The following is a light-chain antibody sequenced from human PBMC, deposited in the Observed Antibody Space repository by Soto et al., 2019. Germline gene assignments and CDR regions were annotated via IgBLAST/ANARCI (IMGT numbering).Light chain of an antibody. CDR1: QGISSW. J-gene: IGKJ5*01. Sequence: DIQMTQSTSSVSASVGDRVTITCRASQGISSWLACDQHKPGKAPKLLIYAASSLQSGVPSRFSGSGSGTDFTLTISSLQPEDFATYYCQQANSFPITFGQGTRLEIK. CDR3: QQANSFPIT. V-gene: IGKV1-12*01. CDR2: AAS.